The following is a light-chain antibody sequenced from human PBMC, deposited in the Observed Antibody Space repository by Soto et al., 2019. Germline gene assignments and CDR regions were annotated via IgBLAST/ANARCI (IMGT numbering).Light chain of an antibody. V-gene: IGLV1-40*01. J-gene: IGLJ2*01. Sequence: LLTQPPSVSGAPGQRVTISCTGSSSNIGAGYDVHWYQQLPGTAPKLLIFGNNNRPSGVPDRFSGSKSGTSASLAITGLQAEDEADYFCQSYDSSLDVVFGGGTKLTVL. CDR2: GNN. CDR3: QSYDSSLDVV. CDR1: SSNIGAGYD.